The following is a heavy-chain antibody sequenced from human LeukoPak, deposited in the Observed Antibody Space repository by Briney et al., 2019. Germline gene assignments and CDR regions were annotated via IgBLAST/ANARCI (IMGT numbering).Heavy chain of an antibody. CDR1: GFTFSSYG. Sequence: PGRSLRLSCAAFGFTFSSYGMHWVRQAPGKGLEWVAVIWSDGSNKYYADSVKGRFTISRDNSKYTLYLQMNSLRAEDTAVYYCAKDASSYSGSYFDYWGQGTLVTVSS. J-gene: IGHJ4*02. CDR2: IWSDGSNK. CDR3: AKDASSYSGSYFDY. D-gene: IGHD1-26*01. V-gene: IGHV3-33*06.